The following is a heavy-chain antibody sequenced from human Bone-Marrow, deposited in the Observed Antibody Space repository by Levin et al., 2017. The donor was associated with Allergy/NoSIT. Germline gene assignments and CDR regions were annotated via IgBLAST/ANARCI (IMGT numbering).Heavy chain of an antibody. J-gene: IGHJ5*02. V-gene: IGHV5-51*01. CDR1: GYSFTSYW. D-gene: IGHD2-2*01. CDR2: IHPEDSDS. CDR3: ARQEIVEVPGALGNWFGP. Sequence: GESLKISCKGSGYSFTSYWIGWVRQMPGKGLEWMGIIHPEDSDSRYSSSFQGQDTMSADKSVRTAYLQWSSLEASDTAMYYCARQEIVEVPGALGNWFGPWGQGTLVTVSS.